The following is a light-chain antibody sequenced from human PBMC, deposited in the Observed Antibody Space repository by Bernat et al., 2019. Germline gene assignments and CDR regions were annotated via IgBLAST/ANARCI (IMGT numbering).Light chain of an antibody. Sequence: DIQLTQSPSFLSASVGDRVTITCRASEAIANYLAWYQQRPGRVPNLLVYAASSLQSGVSSSFSGSGSGTEFTLTISSLQPEDFATYYCQQLSSPFTFGQGTRLEIK. CDR2: AAS. V-gene: IGKV1-9*01. CDR1: EAIANY. J-gene: IGKJ5*01. CDR3: QQLSSPFT.